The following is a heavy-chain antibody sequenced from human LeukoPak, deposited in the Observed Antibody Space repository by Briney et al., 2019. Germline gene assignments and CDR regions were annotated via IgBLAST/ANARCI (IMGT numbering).Heavy chain of an antibody. CDR2: INPNSGDT. CDR1: GYTFTGHY. J-gene: IGHJ4*02. Sequence: ASVKVSCKASGYTFTGHYLYWVRQAPGQGLEWMGWINPNSGDTHYAQSFQGRVTMTRDTSITTAYMELSRLTSDDTAVYYCASGPYSAFKYWGQGTLVTVSS. D-gene: IGHD5-12*01. CDR3: ASGPYSAFKY. V-gene: IGHV1-2*02.